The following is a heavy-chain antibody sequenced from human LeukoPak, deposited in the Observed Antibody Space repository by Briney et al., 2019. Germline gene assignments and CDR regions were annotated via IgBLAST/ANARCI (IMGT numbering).Heavy chain of an antibody. V-gene: IGHV4-34*01. CDR1: GGSFSGYY. Sequence: SETLSLTCAVYGGSFSGYYWSWIRQPPGKGLEWIGEINHSGSTNYNPSLKSRVTISVDTSKNQFSLKLSSVTAADTAVYYCARYRDLDWYFDLWGRGTLVTVSS. J-gene: IGHJ2*01. CDR2: INHSGST. D-gene: IGHD1-14*01. CDR3: ARYRDLDWYFDL.